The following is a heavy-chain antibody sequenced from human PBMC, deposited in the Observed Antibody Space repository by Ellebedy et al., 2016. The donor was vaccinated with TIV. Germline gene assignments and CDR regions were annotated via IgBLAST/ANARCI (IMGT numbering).Heavy chain of an antibody. V-gene: IGHV3-23*01. CDR2: IRGRDGRT. CDR3: ARDDALDGGYLDS. CDR1: GFTFANYA. Sequence: GESLKISCAASGFTFANYAITWVRQVPGKGLEWFSSIRGRDGRTSYTDSAKGRFTISRDNSKNTLFLQMNNLRVEDTAMYYCARDDALDGGYLDSWGQGTLVTVSS. J-gene: IGHJ4*02. D-gene: IGHD3-16*01.